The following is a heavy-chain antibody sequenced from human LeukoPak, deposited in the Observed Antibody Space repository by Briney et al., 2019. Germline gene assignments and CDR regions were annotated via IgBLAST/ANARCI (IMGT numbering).Heavy chain of an antibody. J-gene: IGHJ4*02. D-gene: IGHD5-18*01. CDR3: AKTETPFYSPFDS. Sequence: GGSLRLSCAASGFTFSSYGMHWVRQAPGKGLEWVAVISYDGSNKYYADSVKGRFTISRDNSKNTLYLQMNSLRAEDTAVYYCAKTETPFYSPFDSWGQGTLVTVSS. V-gene: IGHV3-30*18. CDR1: GFTFSSYG. CDR2: ISYDGSNK.